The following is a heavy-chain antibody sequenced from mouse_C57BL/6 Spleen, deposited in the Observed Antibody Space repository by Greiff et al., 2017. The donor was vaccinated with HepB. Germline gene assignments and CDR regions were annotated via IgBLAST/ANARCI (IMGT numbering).Heavy chain of an antibody. CDR3: TRVPTNDYDGGNLAY. D-gene: IGHD2-4*01. J-gene: IGHJ3*01. Sequence: EVQLMESGGGLVKPGGSLKLSCADSGFTFSDYGMHWVRQAPEKGLEWVAYISSGSSTIYYAATVKGRITLSRDNDKNTLFLQMTSLRSEDTAMYYCTRVPTNDYDGGNLAYWGQGPLVTVSA. CDR2: ISSGSSTI. V-gene: IGHV5-17*01. CDR1: GFTFSDYG.